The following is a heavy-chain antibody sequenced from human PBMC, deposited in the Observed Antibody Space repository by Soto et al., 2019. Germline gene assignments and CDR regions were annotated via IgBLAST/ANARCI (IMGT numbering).Heavy chain of an antibody. CDR2: LSWNSGSI. J-gene: IGHJ6*04. Sequence: EVQLVESGGGLVQPGRSLRLSCAASGFTFDDYAMHWVRQAPGKGLEWVSGLSWNSGSIGYADSVKGRFTISRDNAKNARDLQMNSLRAEDTAVYDGAKGNRGSGWYDVSMDVWGKGTTGTGSS. D-gene: IGHD6-19*01. CDR1: GFTFDDYA. V-gene: IGHV3-9*01. CDR3: AKGNRGSGWYDVSMDV.